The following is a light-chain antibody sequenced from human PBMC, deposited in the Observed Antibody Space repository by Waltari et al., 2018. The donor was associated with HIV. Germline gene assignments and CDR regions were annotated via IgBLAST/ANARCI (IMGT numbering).Light chain of an antibody. CDR1: TSNVGSNF. V-gene: IGLV1-47*01. CDR3: ATWDGSLGGAYV. CDR2: RDK. Sequence: QSVLTQPPSASGTPGQRVTISCSGTTSNVGSNFVSWYQQLPGTAPKLLIYRDKRRPSGVPDRFSGSKSGASASLAISGLRSEDEGDYYCATWDGSLGGAYVFGTGTKVTVL. J-gene: IGLJ1*01.